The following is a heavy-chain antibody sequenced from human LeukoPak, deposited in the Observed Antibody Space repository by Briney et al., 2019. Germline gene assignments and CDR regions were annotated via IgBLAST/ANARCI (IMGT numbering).Heavy chain of an antibody. CDR1: GGSISSSSYY. CDR2: IYYSGST. D-gene: IGHD3-10*01. Sequence: SETLSLTCTVSGGSISSSSYYWGWIRQPPGKGLEWIGSIYYSGSTYYNPSLKSRVTISVDTSKNQFSLKLSSVTAADTAVYYCARRFGRKFGERFYYYHYMDVWGKGTTVTISS. V-gene: IGHV4-39*07. CDR3: ARRFGRKFGERFYYYHYMDV. J-gene: IGHJ6*03.